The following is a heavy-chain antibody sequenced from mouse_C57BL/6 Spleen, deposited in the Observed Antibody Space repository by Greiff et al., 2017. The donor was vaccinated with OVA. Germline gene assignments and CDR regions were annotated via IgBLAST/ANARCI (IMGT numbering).Heavy chain of an antibody. J-gene: IGHJ4*01. CDR1: GFTFSSYT. CDR2: ISGGGGNT. CDR3: ARLVTDYYAMDY. V-gene: IGHV5-9*01. D-gene: IGHD2-5*01. Sequence: EVQLVESGGGLVKPGGSLKLSCAASGFTFSSYTMSWVRQTPEKRLEWVATISGGGGNTYYPDSVKGRFTISRDNAKNTLYLQMSSLRSEDTALYYCARLVTDYYAMDYWGQGTSVTGSS.